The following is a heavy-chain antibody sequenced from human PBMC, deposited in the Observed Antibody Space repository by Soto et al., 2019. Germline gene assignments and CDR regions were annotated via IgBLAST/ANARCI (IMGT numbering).Heavy chain of an antibody. D-gene: IGHD3-10*01. Sequence: SETLSLTCTVSGGSVSSGSYYWSWIRQPPGKGLEWIGYIYYSGSTNYNPSLKSRVTISVDTSKNQFSLKLSSVTAADTAVYYCARGVLLWFGDEWNCFDPWGQGTLLTVSS. J-gene: IGHJ5*02. CDR1: GGSVSSGSYY. CDR3: ARGVLLWFGDEWNCFDP. V-gene: IGHV4-61*01. CDR2: IYYSGST.